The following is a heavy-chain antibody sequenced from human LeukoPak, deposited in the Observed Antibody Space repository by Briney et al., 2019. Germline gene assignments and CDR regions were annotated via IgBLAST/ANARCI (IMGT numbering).Heavy chain of an antibody. CDR1: GFTFSSYW. CDR3: AREGERGVDY. J-gene: IGHJ4*02. D-gene: IGHD3-16*01. Sequence: GGSLRLSCAASGFTFSSYWMNWARQAPGKGLEWVAVISYDGSNKYYADSVKGRFTISRDNSKNTLYLQMNSLRAEDTAVYYCAREGERGVDYWGQGTLVTVSS. V-gene: IGHV3-30-3*01. CDR2: ISYDGSNK.